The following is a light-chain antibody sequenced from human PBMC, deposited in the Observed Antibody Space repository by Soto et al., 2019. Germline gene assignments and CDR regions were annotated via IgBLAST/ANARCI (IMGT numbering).Light chain of an antibody. J-gene: IGLJ1*01. CDR2: RNN. Sequence: QSALTQPPSASGTPGQRVTISCSGSSSNIGSNYVYWYQQLPGTAPKLLIYRNNQRPSGVPDRFSGSKSGTSASLAISGLRSEDEVVDYCAAWDDILSVRSYVFGTGTIVTVL. CDR1: SSNIGSNY. CDR3: AAWDDILSVRSYV. V-gene: IGLV1-47*01.